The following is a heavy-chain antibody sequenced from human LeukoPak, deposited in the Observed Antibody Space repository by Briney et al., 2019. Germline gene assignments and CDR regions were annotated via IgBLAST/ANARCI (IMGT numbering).Heavy chain of an antibody. D-gene: IGHD2-2*01. Sequence: ASVKVSCKASGYTFTSYDINWVRQAPGQGLEWMGWMDPHRGNTGYAQKFQGRVTMTRSTSVNTAYMELSSLTSEDTAVYYCARGLSRCSSGNCYEPNWLDSWGQGTLVTVSS. CDR3: ARGLSRCSSGNCYEPNWLDS. J-gene: IGHJ5*01. CDR1: GYTFTSYD. V-gene: IGHV1-8*02. CDR2: MDPHRGNT.